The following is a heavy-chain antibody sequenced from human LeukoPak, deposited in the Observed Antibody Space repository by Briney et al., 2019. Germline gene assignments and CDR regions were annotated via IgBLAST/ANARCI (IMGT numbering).Heavy chain of an antibody. V-gene: IGHV4-59*08. CDR1: GGSISSYY. D-gene: IGHD5-12*01. CDR3: ARSLNSGYDLGGFDY. Sequence: SETLSLTCTVSGGSISSYYWSWIRQPPGKGLEWIGYIYYSGSTYYNPSLKSRVTISVDTSKNQFSLKLSSVTAADTAVYYCARSLNSGYDLGGFDYWGQGTLVTVSS. J-gene: IGHJ4*02. CDR2: IYYSGST.